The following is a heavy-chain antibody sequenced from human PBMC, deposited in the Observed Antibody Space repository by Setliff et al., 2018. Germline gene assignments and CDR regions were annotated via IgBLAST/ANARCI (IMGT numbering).Heavy chain of an antibody. CDR3: ARGGNDYKWGAFDI. CDR2: IYYSGST. V-gene: IGHV4-59*01. J-gene: IGHJ3*02. CDR1: GGSISSYY. Sequence: SETLSLTCTVSGGSISSYYWSWIRQPPGKGLEWIGYIYYSGSTNYNPSLKSRVTISVDTSKNQFSLKLSSATAADTAVYYCARGGNDYKWGAFDIWGQGTMVTVSS. D-gene: IGHD4-4*01.